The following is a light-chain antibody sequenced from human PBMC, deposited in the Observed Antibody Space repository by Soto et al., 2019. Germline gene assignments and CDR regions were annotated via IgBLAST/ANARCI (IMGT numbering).Light chain of an antibody. CDR2: GNS. Sequence: QSVLTQPPSVSGAPGQRVTISCTGSSSNIGAGYDVHWYQQLPGTAHKLLIYGNSNRPSGVPDRFSGSKSGTSASLAITGLQAEDEADYYCQSYDSSLSGSNVFGTGNKLTGL. CDR1: SSNIGAGYD. V-gene: IGLV1-40*01. CDR3: QSYDSSLSGSNV. J-gene: IGLJ1*01.